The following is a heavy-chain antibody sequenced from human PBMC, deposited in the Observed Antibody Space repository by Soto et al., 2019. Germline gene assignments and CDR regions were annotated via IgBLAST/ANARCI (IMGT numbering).Heavy chain of an antibody. J-gene: IGHJ4*02. V-gene: IGHV5-10-1*01. CDR3: VRQIYDSDTGPNFQYYFDS. CDR2: IDPSDSQT. CDR1: GYSFAGYW. Sequence: LGESLKISCKGSGYSFAGYWITWVRQKPGKGLEWMGRIDPSDSQTYYSPSFRGHVTISVTKSITTVFLQWSSLRASDTAMYYCVRQIYDSDTGPNFQYYFDSWGQGTPVTVSS. D-gene: IGHD3-22*01.